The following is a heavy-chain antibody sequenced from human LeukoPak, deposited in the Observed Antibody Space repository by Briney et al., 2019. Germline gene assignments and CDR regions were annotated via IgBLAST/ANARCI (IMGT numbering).Heavy chain of an antibody. Sequence: SQTLSLTCTVSGGSISSGSYYWSWIRQPAGKGLEWLGRIYTSGSTNYNPSLKSRVTISVDTSKNQFSLKLSSVTAADTAVYYCARVVTARLWYFDLWGRGTLVTVSS. CDR2: IYTSGST. D-gene: IGHD2-21*02. J-gene: IGHJ2*01. V-gene: IGHV4-61*02. CDR3: ARVVTARLWYFDL. CDR1: GGSISSGSYY.